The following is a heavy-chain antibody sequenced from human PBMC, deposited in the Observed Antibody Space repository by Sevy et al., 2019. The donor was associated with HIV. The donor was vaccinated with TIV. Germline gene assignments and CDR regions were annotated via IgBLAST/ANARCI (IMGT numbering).Heavy chain of an antibody. D-gene: IGHD2-15*01. J-gene: IGHJ6*02. CDR3: ARDAAATQYYYYGMDV. Sequence: SETLSLTCTVSGGSVSSGSYYWSWIRQPPGKGLEWIGYIYYSGSTNYNPSLKGRVTISVDTSKNQFSLKLSSVTAADTAVYYCARDAAATQYYYYGMDVWGQGTTVTVSS. CDR2: IYYSGST. CDR1: GGSVSSGSYY. V-gene: IGHV4-61*01.